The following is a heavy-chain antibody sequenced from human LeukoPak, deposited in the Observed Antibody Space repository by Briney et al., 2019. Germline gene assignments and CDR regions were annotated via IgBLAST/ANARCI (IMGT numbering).Heavy chain of an antibody. CDR1: GYTFIRYG. D-gene: IGHD1-26*01. J-gene: IGHJ4*02. V-gene: IGHV1-18*01. Sequence: GASVKVSCKTSGYTFIRYGITWVRQAPGQGLEWMAWISPYNGNTKYVQNLQGRLTITTDTSTSTAYMELRSLTSDDTAVYFCAREESIGRYQFLHDSWGQGTLVTVSS. CDR3: AREESIGRYQFLHDS. CDR2: ISPYNGNT.